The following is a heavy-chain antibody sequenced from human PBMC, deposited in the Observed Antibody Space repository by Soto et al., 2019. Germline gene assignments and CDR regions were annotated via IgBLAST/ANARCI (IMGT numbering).Heavy chain of an antibody. Sequence: QLPLQEAGPGLVTPSQALSLTCTVSGASITVHSYYWTWIRQPPGKGLEWSGSSYYSGTTYFNPSLKRLATISVDTSKKQFSLRMTSVTAADTSVYYCTRRNTWNDKYFDPWGPGALVTVAS. CDR3: TRRNTWNDKYFDP. J-gene: IGHJ5*02. CDR2: SYYSGTT. D-gene: IGHD1-1*01. CDR1: GASITVHSYY. V-gene: IGHV4-39*01.